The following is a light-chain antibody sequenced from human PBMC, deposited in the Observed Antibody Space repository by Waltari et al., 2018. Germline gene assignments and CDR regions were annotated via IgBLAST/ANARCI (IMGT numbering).Light chain of an antibody. CDR1: SSDIGTFNL. CDR3: CSYAGSRTWV. CDR2: DVS. V-gene: IGLV2-23*02. J-gene: IGLJ3*02. Sequence: QSISISCIGTSSDIGTFNLVSWYLQYPGTAPKLLIYDVSQRPSGVSNRFSGSKSGNTASLTISGLQAEDEAIYYCCSYAGSRTWVFGGGAKLTVL.